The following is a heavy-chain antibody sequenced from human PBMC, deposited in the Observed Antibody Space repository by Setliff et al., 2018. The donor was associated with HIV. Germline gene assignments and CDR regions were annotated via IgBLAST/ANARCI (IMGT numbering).Heavy chain of an antibody. CDR1: GGSFSGYY. D-gene: IGHD2-8*02. Sequence: SETLSLTCAVYGGSFSGYYWSWIRQPPGKGLEWIGGINHGGMTNYNPSLKSRVFISLDTSKKQFSLKLKSVTAADAAVYYCARVPSCADAWCYMYYYYYYGMDVWGQGTTVTVSS. CDR2: INHGGMT. CDR3: ARVPSCADAWCYMYYYYYYGMDV. V-gene: IGHV4-34*01. J-gene: IGHJ6*02.